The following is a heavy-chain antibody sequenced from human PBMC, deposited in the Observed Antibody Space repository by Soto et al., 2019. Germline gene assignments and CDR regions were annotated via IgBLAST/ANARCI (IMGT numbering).Heavy chain of an antibody. CDR2: VYYSGTT. Sequence: SETLSLTCTVSGGSINNYYWSWIRQSPGKGLEWIGYVYYSGTTNYNPTLKSRITILVDTSENQFSLKLTSVTAADTAVYYCARHTDDILTGNEALDIWGQGTVVTVS. V-gene: IGHV4-59*08. J-gene: IGHJ3*02. CDR3: ARHTDDILTGNEALDI. D-gene: IGHD3-9*01. CDR1: GGSINNYY.